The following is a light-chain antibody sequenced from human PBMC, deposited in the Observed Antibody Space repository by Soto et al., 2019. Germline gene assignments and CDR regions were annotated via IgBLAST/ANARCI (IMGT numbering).Light chain of an antibody. Sequence: EIVLTQSPGTLSLSPGERATLSCRASQSVTSNYLAWYQQKPGQAPRLLIYGASSRAADIPDRFSGSGSGKDFNLTIRRLEPGDFAVYYCQQYGISPLTVGGGTKVEIK. J-gene: IGKJ4*01. CDR2: GAS. CDR1: QSVTSNY. CDR3: QQYGISPLT. V-gene: IGKV3-20*01.